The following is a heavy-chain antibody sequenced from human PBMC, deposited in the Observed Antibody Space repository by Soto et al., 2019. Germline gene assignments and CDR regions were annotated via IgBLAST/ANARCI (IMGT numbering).Heavy chain of an antibody. CDR2: ISGSGGVT. Sequence: TGGSLRLSCAASGFTFNSYAMTWVRQAPGKGLEWVSGISGSGGVTYHADSVKGRFTISRDNSKNTLYLQMNSLRAEDTAVYYCAIRASYYDSSGYFDYWGQGTLVTVS. CDR1: GFTFNSYA. CDR3: AIRASYYDSSGYFDY. D-gene: IGHD3-22*01. V-gene: IGHV3-23*01. J-gene: IGHJ4*02.